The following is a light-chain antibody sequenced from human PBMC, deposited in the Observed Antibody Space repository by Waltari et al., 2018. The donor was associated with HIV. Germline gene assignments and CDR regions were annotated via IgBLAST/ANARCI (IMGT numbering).Light chain of an antibody. Sequence: SYELTQPPSVSVALGQTASITCGGNNIGSKNVHWFQQRPGQAPVLVISRDTKRPSGIPERVSGSNSGSTATLTISRAQAGDEADYYCQVWDSSNYVVFGGGTKLTVL. CDR2: RDT. V-gene: IGLV3-9*01. J-gene: IGLJ2*01. CDR3: QVWDSSNYVV. CDR1: NIGSKN.